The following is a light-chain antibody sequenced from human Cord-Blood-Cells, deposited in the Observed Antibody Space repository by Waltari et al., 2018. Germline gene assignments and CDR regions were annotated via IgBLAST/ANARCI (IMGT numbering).Light chain of an antibody. Sequence: QSALTQPASVSGSPGPSFTISCNGTSSDVGGYHHVSWYQLPSGKAPKRRIYEVSNRPSGVPNHYSGSKSGNTASLTVSGRKAGDEADYYYSSHTSSSTLVFGTVTKVTVL. CDR1: SSDVGGYHH. CDR3: SSHTSSSTLV. J-gene: IGLJ1*01. V-gene: IGLV2-14*01. CDR2: EVS.